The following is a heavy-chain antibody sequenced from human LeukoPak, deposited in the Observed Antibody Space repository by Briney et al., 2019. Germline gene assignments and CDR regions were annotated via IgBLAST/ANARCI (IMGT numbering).Heavy chain of an antibody. Sequence: GGSLRLSCAASGFTFSSYAMSWVRQAPGKGLEWVSAISGSGGSTYYADSVKGRFTISRDNSKNTLYLQMNSLRAEDTAVYYCAKDLPYDYVWGSYPGYWGQGTLVTVSS. J-gene: IGHJ4*02. D-gene: IGHD3-16*02. CDR2: ISGSGGST. CDR3: AKDLPYDYVWGSYPGY. V-gene: IGHV3-23*01. CDR1: GFTFSSYA.